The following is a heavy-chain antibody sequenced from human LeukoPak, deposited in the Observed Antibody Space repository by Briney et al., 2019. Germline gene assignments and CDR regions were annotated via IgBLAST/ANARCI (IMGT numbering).Heavy chain of an antibody. D-gene: IGHD2-2*01. CDR2: ISSSGSTI. CDR3: ARVGFDCSSTSCYEYYFDY. J-gene: IGHJ4*02. Sequence: SGGSLRLSCAASGFTFSSYGMSWFRQAPGKGLEWVSYISSSGSTIYYADSVKGRFTISRDNAKNSLYLQMNSLRAEDTAVYYCARVGFDCSSTSCYEYYFDYWGQGNLITVSS. CDR1: GFTFSSYG. V-gene: IGHV3-48*04.